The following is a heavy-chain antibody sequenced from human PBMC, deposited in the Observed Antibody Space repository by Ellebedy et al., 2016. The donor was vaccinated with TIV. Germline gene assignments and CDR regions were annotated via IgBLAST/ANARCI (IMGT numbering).Heavy chain of an antibody. CDR3: ARGSSSWYDYYYGMDV. Sequence: GGSLRLSXAASGFTFSSYWMSWVRQAPGKGLEWVANIKQDGSEKYYVDSVKGRFTISRDNAKNSLYLQMNSLRAEDTAVYYCARGSSSWYDYYYGMDVWGQGTTVTVSS. CDR1: GFTFSSYW. D-gene: IGHD6-13*01. CDR2: IKQDGSEK. V-gene: IGHV3-7*04. J-gene: IGHJ6*02.